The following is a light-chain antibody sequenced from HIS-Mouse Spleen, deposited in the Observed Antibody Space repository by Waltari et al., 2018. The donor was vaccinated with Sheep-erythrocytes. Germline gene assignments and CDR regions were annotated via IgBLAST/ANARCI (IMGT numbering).Light chain of an antibody. CDR3: YSTDSSGNHRGV. CDR2: EDS. V-gene: IGLV3-10*01. CDR1: ALPKQY. Sequence: SYELTQPPSVSVSPGQTARTTCSGDALPKQYAYWYQQKSGQAPVLVIYEDSKRPSGIPERFSGSSSGTMATLTISGAQVEDEADYYCYSTDSSGNHRGVFGGGTKLTVL. J-gene: IGLJ2*01.